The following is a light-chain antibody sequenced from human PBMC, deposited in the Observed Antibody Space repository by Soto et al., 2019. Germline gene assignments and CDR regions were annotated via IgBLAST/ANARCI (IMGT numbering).Light chain of an antibody. Sequence: DIVLTQSPGTLSLSPGERATFSCRASQSVNNNYLAWYQQKPGQTPRLLVSSASTRATGIPDRFSGSGSVTDFTLTISRLEPEDFAVYYCQHYGSSPPLYTFGQGTKLEIK. CDR1: QSVNNNY. CDR2: SAS. V-gene: IGKV3-20*01. J-gene: IGKJ2*01. CDR3: QHYGSSPPLYT.